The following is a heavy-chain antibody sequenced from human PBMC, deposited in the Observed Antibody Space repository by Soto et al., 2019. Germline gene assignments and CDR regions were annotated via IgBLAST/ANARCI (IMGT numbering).Heavy chain of an antibody. V-gene: IGHV3-21*01. CDR2: ISSSSSYI. CDR3: ARGSSVAAREPYYFDY. Sequence: GGSLRLSCAASGFTFSSYSMNWVRQAPGKGLEWVSSISSSSSYIYYADSVKGRFTISRDNAKNSLYLQMNSLRAEDTAVYYCARGSSVAAREPYYFDYWGQGTLVTVSS. J-gene: IGHJ4*02. D-gene: IGHD6-6*01. CDR1: GFTFSSYS.